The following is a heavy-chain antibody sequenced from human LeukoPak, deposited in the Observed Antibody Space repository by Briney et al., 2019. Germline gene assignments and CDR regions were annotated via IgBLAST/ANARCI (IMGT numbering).Heavy chain of an antibody. CDR1: GYTFTSYA. J-gene: IGHJ6*02. Sequence: ASVKVSCKASGYTFTSYAMNWVRQAPGQGLEWMGWINTNTGNPTYAQGFTGRFVFSLDTSVSTAYLQISSLKAEDTAVYYCARVISGWASYYYYGMDVWGQGATVTVSS. CDR3: ARVISGWASYYYYGMDV. D-gene: IGHD6-19*01. V-gene: IGHV7-4-1*02. CDR2: INTNTGNP.